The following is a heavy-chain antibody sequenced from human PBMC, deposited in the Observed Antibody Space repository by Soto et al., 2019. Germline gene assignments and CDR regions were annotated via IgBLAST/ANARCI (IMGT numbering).Heavy chain of an antibody. Sequence: HVQLQESGPGLVKPSETLSLTCTVSGGSISSYYWSWIRQPPGKGLEWIGHIYYSGITNYNPSLKSRVTISVDTSKNQLSLKLSSVTAADTAVYFCAGDLTPYSSSWYGSLDYWGQGTLVTVSS. J-gene: IGHJ4*02. CDR2: IYYSGIT. CDR3: AGDLTPYSSSWYGSLDY. D-gene: IGHD6-13*01. V-gene: IGHV4-59*01. CDR1: GGSISSYY.